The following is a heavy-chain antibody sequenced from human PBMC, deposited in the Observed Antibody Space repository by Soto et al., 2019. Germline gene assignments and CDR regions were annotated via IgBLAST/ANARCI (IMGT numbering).Heavy chain of an antibody. D-gene: IGHD6-13*01. J-gene: IGHJ6*03. CDR3: AKAGEQPPDYYYYMDV. Sequence: GGSLRLSCAASGFTFSSYAMSWVRQAPGKGLEWVSAISGSGGSTYYADSVKGRFTISRDNSKNTLYLQMNSLRAEDTAVYYCAKAGEQPPDYYYYMDVWGKGTTVTVSS. CDR2: ISGSGGST. CDR1: GFTFSSYA. V-gene: IGHV3-23*01.